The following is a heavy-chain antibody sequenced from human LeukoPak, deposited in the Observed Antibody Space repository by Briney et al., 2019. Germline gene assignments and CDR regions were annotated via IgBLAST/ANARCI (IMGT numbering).Heavy chain of an antibody. V-gene: IGHV1-24*01. D-gene: IGHD2-2*02. CDR1: GYTLTELS. J-gene: IGHJ6*02. CDR2: FDPEDGET. Sequence: GASVKVSCKVSGYTLTELSMHWVRQAPGKGLKWMGGFDPEDGETIYAQKFQGRVTMTEDTSTDTAYMELSSLRSEDTDVYYCATFYCSSTSCYIDYYYGMDVWGQGTTVTVSS. CDR3: ATFYCSSTSCYIDYYYGMDV.